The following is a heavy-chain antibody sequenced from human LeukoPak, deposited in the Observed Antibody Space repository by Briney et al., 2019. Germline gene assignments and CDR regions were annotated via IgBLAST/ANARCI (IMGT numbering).Heavy chain of an antibody. Sequence: ASVKVSCKASGYTFTGYYMHWVRQAPGQGLEWMGWINPNSGGTNYAQKFQGRVTMTRDTSISTAYMELSRLRSDDTAVYYCARGQKYYDILTGYFVYWGQGTLVTVSS. CDR2: INPNSGGT. D-gene: IGHD3-9*01. J-gene: IGHJ4*02. V-gene: IGHV1-2*02. CDR3: ARGQKYYDILTGYFVY. CDR1: GYTFTGYY.